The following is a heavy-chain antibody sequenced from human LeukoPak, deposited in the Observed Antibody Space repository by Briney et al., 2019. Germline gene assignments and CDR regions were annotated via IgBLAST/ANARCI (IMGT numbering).Heavy chain of an antibody. D-gene: IGHD6-13*01. CDR2: IIALFGST. Sequence: VASVKVSCKASGGYFNNFAITWVRQAPGQRLEWVGLIIALFGSTDFAQQFQGGGTMTEDTSTETAYMELSSMRSEDTAVYYCATHGIAAAGTYYYYGMDVWGKGTTVTVSS. CDR1: GGYFNNFA. CDR3: ATHGIAAAGTYYYYGMDV. J-gene: IGHJ6*04. V-gene: IGHV1-69*06.